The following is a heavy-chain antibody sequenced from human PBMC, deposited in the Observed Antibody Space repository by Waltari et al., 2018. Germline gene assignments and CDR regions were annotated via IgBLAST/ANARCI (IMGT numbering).Heavy chain of an antibody. CDR2: INHSGST. J-gene: IGHJ4*02. CDR1: GGSFSGYY. D-gene: IGHD6-19*01. CDR3: ASHSMGAVAGYFDY. V-gene: IGHV4-34*01. Sequence: QVQLQQWGAGLLKPSETLSLTCAVYGGSFSGYYWSWIRQPPGKGLEWIGEINHSGSTNYNPSLKRRVTISVDTSKNQFSLKLSSVTAADTAVYYCASHSMGAVAGYFDYWGQGTLVTVSS.